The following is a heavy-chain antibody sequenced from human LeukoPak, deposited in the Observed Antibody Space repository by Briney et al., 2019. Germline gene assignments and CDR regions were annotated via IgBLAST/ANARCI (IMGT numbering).Heavy chain of an antibody. CDR2: ISHDGSNK. CDR1: GFTFSSYG. J-gene: IGHJ4*02. CDR3: AKDMTTLTTAVDY. D-gene: IGHD4-17*01. Sequence: GGSLRLSCAASGFTFSSYGIHWVRQAPGKGLEWVAVISHDGSNKYYADSVKGRFTISRDNSKNTLYLQMNSLRAEDTAVYYCAKDMTTLTTAVDYWGQGILVTVSS. V-gene: IGHV3-30*18.